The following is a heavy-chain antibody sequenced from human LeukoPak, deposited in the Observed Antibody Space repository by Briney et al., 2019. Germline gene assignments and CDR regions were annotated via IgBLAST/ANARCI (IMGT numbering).Heavy chain of an antibody. Sequence: GGSLRLSCAASGFTFSSYAMSWVRQAPGKGLEWVSGISGSGGGTYYADSVKGRFTISRDNAKNSLYLQMNSLRAEDTAVYYCARVLHHAFDIWGQGTMVTVSS. CDR2: ISGSGGGT. V-gene: IGHV3-23*01. J-gene: IGHJ3*02. CDR1: GFTFSSYA. CDR3: ARVLHHAFDI.